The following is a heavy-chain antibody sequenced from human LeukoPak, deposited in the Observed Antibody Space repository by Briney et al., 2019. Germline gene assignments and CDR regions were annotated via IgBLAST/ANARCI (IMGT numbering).Heavy chain of an antibody. V-gene: IGHV4-59*01. D-gene: IGHD2/OR15-2a*01. CDR2: IYHGGDT. CDR3: ARTQFYRRGFDH. CDR1: GGFITTYY. Sequence: SETLSLTCTVSGGFITTYYWSWVRQSPGKGLEWIGYIYHGGDTNYNPSLKSRVTISVDTSKNQVSLTLNFVTAADTAVYYCARTQFYRRGFDHRGQGTLVTVSS. J-gene: IGHJ4*02.